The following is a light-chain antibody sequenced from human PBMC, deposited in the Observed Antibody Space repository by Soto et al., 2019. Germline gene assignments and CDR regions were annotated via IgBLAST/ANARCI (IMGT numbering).Light chain of an antibody. Sequence: PGERASLSCRASQSISGRYLAWYQQKPGQAPRLLIYDASSRATGIPDRFSGSGSGTDFILTISRLEPEDFAVYYCQQYNSGPYTFGQGTKLEIK. V-gene: IGKV3-20*01. J-gene: IGKJ2*01. CDR1: QSISGRY. CDR2: DAS. CDR3: QQYNSGPYT.